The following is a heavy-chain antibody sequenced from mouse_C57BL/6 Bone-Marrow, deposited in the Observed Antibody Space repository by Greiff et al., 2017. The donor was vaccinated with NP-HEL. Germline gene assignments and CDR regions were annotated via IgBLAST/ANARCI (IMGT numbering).Heavy chain of an antibody. D-gene: IGHD1-1*01. V-gene: IGHV1-81*01. J-gene: IGHJ3*01. CDR3: ARLRRFAY. Sequence: VKLVESGAELARPGASVKLSCKASGYTFTSYGISWVKQRTGQGLEWIGEIYPRSGNTYYNEKFKGKATLTADKSSSTAYMELRSLTSEDSAVYFCARLRRFAYWGQGTLVTVSA. CDR1: GYTFTSYG. CDR2: IYPRSGNT.